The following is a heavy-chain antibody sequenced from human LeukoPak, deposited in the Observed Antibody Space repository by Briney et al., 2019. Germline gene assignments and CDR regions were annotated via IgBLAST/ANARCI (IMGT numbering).Heavy chain of an antibody. CDR1: GGTFSSYA. D-gene: IGHD2-2*01. CDR2: IIPILGIA. CDR3: ARAYCSSTSCSGPPHFDY. J-gene: IGHJ4*02. Sequence: SVKVSCRASGGTFSSYAISWVRQAPGQGLEWMGRIIPILGIANYAQKFQGRVTITADKSTSTAYMELSSLRSEDTAVYYCARAYCSSTSCSGPPHFDYWGQGTLVTVSS. V-gene: IGHV1-69*04.